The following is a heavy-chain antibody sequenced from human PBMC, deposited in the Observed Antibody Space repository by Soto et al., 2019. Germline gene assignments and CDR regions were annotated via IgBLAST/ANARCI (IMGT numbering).Heavy chain of an antibody. V-gene: IGHV1-69*13. D-gene: IGHD3-3*01. J-gene: IGHJ6*02. CDR2: IIPIFGTA. CDR3: ARGGTIFGVVIDPYGMDV. Sequence: ASVKVSCKASGGTFSSYAIGWVRQAPGQGLEWMGGIIPIFGTANYAQKFQGRVTITADESTSTAYMELSSLRSEDTAVYYCARGGTIFGVVIDPYGMDVWGQGTTVTVSS. CDR1: GGTFSSYA.